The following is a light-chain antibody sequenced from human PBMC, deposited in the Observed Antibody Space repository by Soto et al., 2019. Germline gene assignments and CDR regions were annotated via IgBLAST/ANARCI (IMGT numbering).Light chain of an antibody. CDR1: SSDVGGYNY. CDR2: DVS. V-gene: IGLV2-14*01. CDR3: SSYTSSSTPEV. Sequence: QSALTQPASVSGSPGQSITISCTGTSSDVGGYNYVSWYQQHPGKAPKLMIYDVSNWPSGVSNRFSGSKSGNTASLTISGLQADAEADYYCSSYTSSSTPEVFGTGTKVTVL. J-gene: IGLJ1*01.